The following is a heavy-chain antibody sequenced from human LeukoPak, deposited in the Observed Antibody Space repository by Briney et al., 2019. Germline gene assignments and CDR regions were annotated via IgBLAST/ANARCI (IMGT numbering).Heavy chain of an antibody. CDR2: IYSGGST. CDR1: GFTVSSNY. J-gene: IGHJ4*02. V-gene: IGHV3-53*05. Sequence: SGGSLSLSCAASGFTVSSNYMSWVRQAPGKGLEWVSIIYSGGSTFYADSVKGRFTISRDNSKNTLYLQMNSLRAEDTAVYYCAKGPLVLLWFGEFPYFDHWGQGTLVTVSS. D-gene: IGHD3-10*01. CDR3: AKGPLVLLWFGEFPYFDH.